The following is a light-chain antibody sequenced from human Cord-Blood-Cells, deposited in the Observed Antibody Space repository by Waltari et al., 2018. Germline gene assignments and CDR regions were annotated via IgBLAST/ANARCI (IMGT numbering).Light chain of an antibody. CDR1: SSVVGGYTY. Sequence: QSALTQPAAVSGSPGQSITISCPGTSSVVGGYTYVSWYQQHPGKAPKLMIYEVSNRPSGVSNRFSGSKSGNTASLTISGLQAEDEADYYCSSYTSSSTEYVFGTGTKVTVL. CDR2: EVS. CDR3: SSYTSSSTEYV. J-gene: IGLJ1*01. V-gene: IGLV2-14*01.